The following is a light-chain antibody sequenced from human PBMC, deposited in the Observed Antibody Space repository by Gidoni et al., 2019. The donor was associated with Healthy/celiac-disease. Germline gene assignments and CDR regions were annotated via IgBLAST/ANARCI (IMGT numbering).Light chain of an antibody. CDR2: DDS. CDR1: NIGSKS. Sequence: SSVLTQPPSVSVAPGQTARITWGGNNIGSKSVHWYQQKPGQAPVLVVYDDSDRPSGIPERFSGSNSGNTATLTISRVEAGDEADYYCQVWDSSSDLGEVFGGGTKLTVL. V-gene: IGLV3-21*02. J-gene: IGLJ2*01. CDR3: QVWDSSSDLGEV.